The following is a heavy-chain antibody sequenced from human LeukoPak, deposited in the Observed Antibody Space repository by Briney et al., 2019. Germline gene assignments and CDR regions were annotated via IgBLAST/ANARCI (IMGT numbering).Heavy chain of an antibody. CDR3: ARGVYIAAAQYGY. CDR1: GGSISSYY. CDR2: IYYSGTT. Sequence: SETLSLTCTVSGGSISSYYWSWIRQPPGKGLEWIGHIYYSGTTNYNPSLKSRVTISVDTSKNQFSLKLSSVTAAGTAVYYCARGVYIAAAQYGYWGQGTLVTVSS. V-gene: IGHV4-59*01. D-gene: IGHD6-13*01. J-gene: IGHJ4*02.